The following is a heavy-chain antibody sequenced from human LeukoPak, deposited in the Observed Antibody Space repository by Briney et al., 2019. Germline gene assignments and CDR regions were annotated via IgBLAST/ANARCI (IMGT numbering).Heavy chain of an antibody. CDR3: AKVVGIAVAGHWDY. D-gene: IGHD6-19*01. V-gene: IGHV3-23*01. CDR2: VSGSGGST. Sequence: GGSLRLSCAASGFTFSNYAMSWVRQAPGKGLAWVLSVSGSGGSTYYADSVKGRFTISRDNSKNTLYLQMNSLRAEDTAVYYCAKVVGIAVAGHWDYWGQGTLDTVSS. CDR1: GFTFSNYA. J-gene: IGHJ4*02.